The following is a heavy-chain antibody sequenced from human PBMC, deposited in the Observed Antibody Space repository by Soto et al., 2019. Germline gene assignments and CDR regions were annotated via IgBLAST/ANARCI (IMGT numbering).Heavy chain of an antibody. CDR3: ARTFDYYGMDV. J-gene: IGHJ6*02. CDR1: GYSIASGYY. CDR2: IYHAGSV. V-gene: IGHV4-38-2*01. Sequence: LSLTCAVSGYSIASGYYWAWIRQSPGKGLEWIGSIYHAGSVYYNPSLNSRVAVSLDTSKDHFSLKLTSVTAADTAVYYCARTFDYYGMDVWGQGTTVTVSS.